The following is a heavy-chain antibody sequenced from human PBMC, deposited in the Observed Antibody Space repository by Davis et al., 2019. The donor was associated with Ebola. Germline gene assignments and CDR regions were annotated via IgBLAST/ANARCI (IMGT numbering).Heavy chain of an antibody. CDR1: GYTFSIYD. Sequence: AASVKVSCKASGYTFSIYDMHWVRQAPGQGLEWMGMINTSGGSTGYEQKFQGRVTMTMDTSTSTVYMELSSLRSEDTAVYYCARERPLFGSGTKNWFDLWGQGTLVNVSS. CDR3: ARERPLFGSGTKNWFDL. CDR2: INTSGGST. D-gene: IGHD3-10*01. V-gene: IGHV1-46*01. J-gene: IGHJ5*02.